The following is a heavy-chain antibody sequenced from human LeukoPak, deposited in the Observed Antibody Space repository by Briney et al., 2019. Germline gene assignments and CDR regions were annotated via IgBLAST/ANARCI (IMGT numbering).Heavy chain of an antibody. J-gene: IGHJ4*02. CDR3: ARLSWYIDY. Sequence: SETLSLTCTVSGCSISIDYWSWIRQPPGKGLEWIGYIYYTGSTTYIPSLNSRVTMSTDTAKNQSALKRSSVAAADTAVYYWARLSWYIDYWGQGTLVTVSS. D-gene: IGHD3-16*02. V-gene: IGHV4-59*01. CDR2: IYYTGST. CDR1: GCSISIDY.